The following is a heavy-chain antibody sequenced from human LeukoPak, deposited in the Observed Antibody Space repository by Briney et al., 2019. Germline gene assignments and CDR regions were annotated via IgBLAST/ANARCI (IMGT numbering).Heavy chain of an antibody. CDR2: ISNSGSSM. V-gene: IGHV3-11*04. CDR1: GFTFSDFY. D-gene: IGHD3-22*01. CDR3: AKTPYYDSSGFAFDI. Sequence: GGSLRLSCAASGFTFSDFYMNWIRQAPGKGLEWLSYISNSGSSMYYADSVKGRFTISRDNSKNTLYLQMNSLRAEDTAVYYCAKTPYYDSSGFAFDIWGQGTMVTVSS. J-gene: IGHJ3*02.